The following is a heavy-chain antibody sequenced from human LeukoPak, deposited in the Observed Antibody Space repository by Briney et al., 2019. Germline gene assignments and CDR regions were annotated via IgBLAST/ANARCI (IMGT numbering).Heavy chain of an antibody. V-gene: IGHV4-59*11. D-gene: IGHD4-17*01. CDR3: ARHLLTVTEGFDI. CDR1: DDSFSSHY. J-gene: IGHJ3*02. Sequence: PSETLSLTCAVSDDSFSSHYWTWIRQPPGKGLEWIGYISYIGSTNYNPSLKSRVTISIDTSKNQFSLKLSSVTAADTAVYYCARHLLTVTEGFDIWRQGTMVSVST. CDR2: ISYIGST.